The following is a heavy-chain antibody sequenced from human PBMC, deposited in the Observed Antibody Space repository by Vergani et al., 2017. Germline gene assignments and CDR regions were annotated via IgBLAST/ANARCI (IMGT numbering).Heavy chain of an antibody. V-gene: IGHV3-11*01. D-gene: IGHD2-2*01. CDR3: ARVEVLRPGGGYGCDI. CDR1: GFIFSDYY. CDR2: ISGRSNSK. J-gene: IGHJ3*02. Sequence: QVQLVESGGGFVKPGGSLRLSCAASGFIFSDYYMPWIRQAPGRRLEWVSHISGRSNSKYYSYSVKGRFTISRDNAKKSHYLQLNSLRAEDPAIYYCARVEVLRPGGGYGCDIWLPGTKVAVSS.